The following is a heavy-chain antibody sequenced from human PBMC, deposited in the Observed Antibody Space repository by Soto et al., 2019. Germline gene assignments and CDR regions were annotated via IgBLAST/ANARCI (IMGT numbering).Heavy chain of an antibody. J-gene: IGHJ6*02. CDR3: AKNGQPPYYYYGMEV. D-gene: IGHD2-8*01. V-gene: IGHV1-18*01. CDR2: VSGYNGDT. CDR1: GYTFSRYG. Sequence: QGQLVQSGPEVKKPGASVKVSCKAPGYTFSRYGIIWVRQAPGQWLEWMGWVSGYNGDTKYAQKIQGRVTMTIDTSSYTDYMDFGSLTSDDTANYYCAKNGQPPYYYYGMEVRGQWTTVTVSS.